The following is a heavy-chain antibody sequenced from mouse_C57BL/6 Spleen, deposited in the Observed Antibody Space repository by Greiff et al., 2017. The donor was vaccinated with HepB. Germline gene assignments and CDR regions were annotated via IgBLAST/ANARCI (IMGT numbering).Heavy chain of an antibody. D-gene: IGHD2-12*01. J-gene: IGHJ3*01. CDR2: ILPGSGST. CDR3: ARGDYRRAWFAY. CDR1: GYTFTSYW. Sequence: QVQLQQPGAELVKPGASVKMSCKASGYTFTSYWITWVKQRPGQGLEWIGDILPGSGSTNYNEKFKGKATFTADTSSNTSSMQLSSLTTEDSAIYYCARGDYRRAWFAYWGQGTLVTVSA. V-gene: IGHV1-55*01.